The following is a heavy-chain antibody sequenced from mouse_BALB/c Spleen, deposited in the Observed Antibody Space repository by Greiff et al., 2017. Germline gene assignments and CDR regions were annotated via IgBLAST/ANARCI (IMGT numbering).Heavy chain of an antibody. CDR1: GDSITSCY. D-gene: IGHD1-1*01. CDR2: ISYSGST. V-gene: IGHV3-8*02. J-gene: IGHJ2*01. Sequence: EVQLQQSGPSLVKPSQTLSLTCSVTGDSITSCYWNWIRKFPGNKLEYMGYISYSGSTYYNPSLKSRISITRDTSKNQYYLQLNSVTTEDTAAYYCARCDSSLYYFDYWGQGTTLTVSS. CDR3: ARCDSSLYYFDY.